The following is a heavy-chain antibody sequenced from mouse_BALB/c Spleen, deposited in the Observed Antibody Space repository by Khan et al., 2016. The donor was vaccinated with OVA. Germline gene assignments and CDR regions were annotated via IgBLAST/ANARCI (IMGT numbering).Heavy chain of an antibody. J-gene: IGHJ2*01. CDR2: ISYSGST. CDR3: AKTARIKY. Sequence: EVKLLESGPGLVKPSQSLSLTCTVTGYSITSGYGWNWIRQFPGNKLELMGFISYSGSTNYNPSLKSRISITRDTSNNQFFLQLNAVATEDTATCYCAKTARIKYWGQGTTLTVSS. V-gene: IGHV3-2*02. D-gene: IGHD1-2*01. CDR1: GYSITSGYG.